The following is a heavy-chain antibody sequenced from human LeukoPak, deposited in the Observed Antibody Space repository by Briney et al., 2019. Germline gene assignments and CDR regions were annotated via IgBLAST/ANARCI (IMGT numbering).Heavy chain of an antibody. CDR2: IGQDGSAK. Sequence: GGSLRLSCAASGFTFSSYAMSWVRQAPGKGLEWVASIGQDGSAKTYVDSVKGRFTISRDNAKNSLYLQMNSLTVEDTAVYYCVYVAYNWNPGSAWGQGTLVTVSS. D-gene: IGHD1-20*01. V-gene: IGHV3-7*01. CDR1: GFTFSSYA. CDR3: VYVAYNWNPGSA. J-gene: IGHJ5*02.